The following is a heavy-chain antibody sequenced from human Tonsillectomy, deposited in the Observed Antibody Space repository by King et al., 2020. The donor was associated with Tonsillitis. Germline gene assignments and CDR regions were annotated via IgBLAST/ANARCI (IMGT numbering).Heavy chain of an antibody. Sequence: HVQLVESGGGVVQPGGSLRLSCETSRFTFSYYAMHWVRQAPGKGLEWLAFIAYDGSNKYYADSVKGRFTISRDNSKNALYLRMSSLRAEDTAVYYCATFGDGGVFFDYWGQGTLVTVSS. CDR3: ATFGDGGVFFDY. CDR2: IAYDGSNK. D-gene: IGHD4-17*01. V-gene: IGHV3-30*02. J-gene: IGHJ4*02. CDR1: RFTFSYYA.